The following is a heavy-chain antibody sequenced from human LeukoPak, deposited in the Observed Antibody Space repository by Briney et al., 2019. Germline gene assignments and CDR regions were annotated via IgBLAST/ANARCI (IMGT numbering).Heavy chain of an antibody. D-gene: IGHD1-26*01. CDR2: IYYSGTT. V-gene: IGHV4-59*08. CDR1: GGSISTYY. Sequence: SETLSLTCAVSGGSISTYYWSWIRQPPGEGLEWIGSIYYSGTTHSNPSLKSRVTISVDTSKNQFSLKLSSVTAADTAVYYCARHTLGVGINYWGQGTLVTVSS. J-gene: IGHJ4*02. CDR3: ARHTLGVGINY.